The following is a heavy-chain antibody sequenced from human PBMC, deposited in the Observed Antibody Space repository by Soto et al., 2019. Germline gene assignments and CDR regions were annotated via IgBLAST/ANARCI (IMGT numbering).Heavy chain of an antibody. V-gene: IGHV3-30*18. CDR2: ISYDGSNK. J-gene: IGHJ6*02. D-gene: IGHD3-22*01. CDR1: GFTFSSYG. Sequence: QVQLVESEGGVVQPGRSLRLSCAASGFTFSSYGMHWVRQAPGKGLEWVAVISYDGSNKYYADSVKGRFTISRDNSKNTLYLQMNSLRAEDTAVYYCAKDEGGYYELYGMDVWGQGTTVTVSS. CDR3: AKDEGGYYELYGMDV.